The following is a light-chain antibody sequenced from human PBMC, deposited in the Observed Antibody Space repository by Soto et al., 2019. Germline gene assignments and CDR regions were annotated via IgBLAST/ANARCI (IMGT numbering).Light chain of an antibody. CDR2: KAS. CDR3: QQYNSYSPLT. J-gene: IGKJ4*01. Sequence: DIQMTQSPSTLSASVGDRVTITCLASQSISSWLAWYQQKAGKAPKLLIYKASSLESGVPSRFSGSGSGTEFTLTISSLQPDDFATYYCQQYNSYSPLTFGGGTKVDIK. CDR1: QSISSW. V-gene: IGKV1-5*03.